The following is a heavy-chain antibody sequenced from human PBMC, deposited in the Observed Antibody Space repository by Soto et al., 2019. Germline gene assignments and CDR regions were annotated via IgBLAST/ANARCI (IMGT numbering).Heavy chain of an antibody. CDR1: GFTFSTYG. CDR3: ASGKGYSYGYFDS. Sequence: GGSLRLSCAASGFTFSTYGMHWVRQAPGKGLEWVAVIWYDGSNKYYADSVEGRFTISRDNSKNTLYLQMNSLRAEDTAVYYCASGKGYSYGYFDSWGLGTLVTVSS. J-gene: IGHJ4*02. V-gene: IGHV3-33*01. CDR2: IWYDGSNK. D-gene: IGHD5-18*01.